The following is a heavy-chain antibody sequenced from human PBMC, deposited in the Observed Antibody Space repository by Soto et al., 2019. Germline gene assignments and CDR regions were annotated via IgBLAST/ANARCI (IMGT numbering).Heavy chain of an antibody. Sequence: EVQLLESGGGLVQPGGSLRLACAASGFTFSSYAMSCVRQAPGKGLEWVSAVSGSGGSTDYADSVKGRFTISRDKSKNTLYLHTNSRRAEDTAVYYCAKDHIVVVVAAIGAFDIGGQGTMVTVSS. CDR2: VSGSGGST. J-gene: IGHJ3*02. D-gene: IGHD2-15*01. CDR3: AKDHIVVVVAAIGAFDI. CDR1: GFTFSSYA. V-gene: IGHV3-23*01.